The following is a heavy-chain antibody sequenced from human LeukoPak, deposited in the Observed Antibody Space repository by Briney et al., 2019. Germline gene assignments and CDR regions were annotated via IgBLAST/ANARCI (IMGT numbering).Heavy chain of an antibody. CDR1: GGSISSSSYY. D-gene: IGHD3-9*01. CDR3: ASQNYDILTGYYRPFDY. V-gene: IGHV4-39*07. CDR2: IYYSGST. Sequence: SETLSLTCTVSGGSISSSSYYWGWIRQPPGKGLEWIGSIYYSGSTYYNPSLKSRVTISVDTFKNQFSLKLSSVTAADTAVYYCASQNYDILTGYYRPFDYWGQGTLVTVSS. J-gene: IGHJ4*02.